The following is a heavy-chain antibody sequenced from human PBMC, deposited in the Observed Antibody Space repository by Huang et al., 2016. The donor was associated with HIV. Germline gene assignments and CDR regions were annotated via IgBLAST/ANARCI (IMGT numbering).Heavy chain of an antibody. V-gene: IGHV1-24*01. CDR1: GYTLTELS. J-gene: IGHJ3*02. D-gene: IGHD2-21*01. Sequence: QVQLVQSGAEVKKPGASVKVSCKVSGYTLTELSIHWVLQVPGKGLEWMGGFAPEHGETIYAQNFQGRVTMTEDTSTDTAYMELHSLRPEDTAVYYCAAGYDPYYDIWGQGTMVIASS. CDR3: AAGYDPYYDI. CDR2: FAPEHGET.